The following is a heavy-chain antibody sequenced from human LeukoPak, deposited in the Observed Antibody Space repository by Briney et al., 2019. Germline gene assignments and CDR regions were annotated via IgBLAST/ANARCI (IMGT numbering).Heavy chain of an antibody. CDR2: IYYSGST. CDR1: GGSISSGDYY. J-gene: IGHJ4*02. Sequence: PSQTLSLTCTVSGGSISSGDYYWSWIRQPPGKGLEWIGYIYYSGSTYYNPSLKRRVTISVDTSKNQFSLKLSSVTAADTAVYYCAREDTAMVLDYWGQGTLVTVSS. D-gene: IGHD5-18*01. CDR3: AREDTAMVLDY. V-gene: IGHV4-30-4*01.